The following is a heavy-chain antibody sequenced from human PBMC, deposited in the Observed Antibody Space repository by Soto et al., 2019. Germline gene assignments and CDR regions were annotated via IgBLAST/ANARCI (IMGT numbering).Heavy chain of an antibody. CDR2: IYYSGST. D-gene: IGHD1-26*01. CDR1: GGSISSGGYY. CDR3: ARGIVETTKGHFDY. Sequence: SETLSLTCTVSGGSISSGGYYWSWIRQHPGKGLEWIGYIYYSGSTNYNPSLKSRLTISVDTSKNQFSLQLTSVTAADTAVYYCARGIVETTKGHFDYWGHGTLVTVSS. V-gene: IGHV4-31*03. J-gene: IGHJ4*01.